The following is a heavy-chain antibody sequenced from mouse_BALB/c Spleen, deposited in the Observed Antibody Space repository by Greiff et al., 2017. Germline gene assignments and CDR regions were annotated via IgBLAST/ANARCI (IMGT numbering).Heavy chain of an antibody. J-gene: IGHJ4*01. CDR3: ARGIYYGNYDAMDY. CDR1: GYTFSSYW. V-gene: IGHV1-9*01. D-gene: IGHD2-1*01. Sequence: VQLQQSGAELMKPGASVKISCKATGYTFSSYWIEWVKQRPGHGLEWIGEILPGSGSTNYNEKFKGKATFTADTSSNTAYMQLSSLTSEDSAVYYCARGIYYGNYDAMDYWGQGTSVTVSS. CDR2: ILPGSGST.